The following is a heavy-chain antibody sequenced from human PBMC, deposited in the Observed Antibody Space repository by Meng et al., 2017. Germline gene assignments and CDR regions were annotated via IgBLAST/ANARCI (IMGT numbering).Heavy chain of an antibody. CDR2: IKSDGSVT. CDR3: APTVTTPGPFDF. D-gene: IGHD4-17*01. V-gene: IGHV3-74*01. J-gene: IGHJ4*02. Sequence: EVQLVESGGGLVQPGGSLGLSCVASGPTFNGYWMHWVRQAPGKGLVWVSRIKSDGSVTTYADIVKGRFTISRDNAKNTVYLQMKSLRAEDTAVYYCAPTVTTPGPFDFWGQGSLVTVSS. CDR1: GPTFNGYW.